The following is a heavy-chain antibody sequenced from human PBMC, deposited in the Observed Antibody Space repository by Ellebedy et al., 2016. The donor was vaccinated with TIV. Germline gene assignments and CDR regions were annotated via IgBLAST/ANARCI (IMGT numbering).Heavy chain of an antibody. CDR2: ISGSGGMM. V-gene: IGHV3-48*03. CDR3: ARRSRGPSYYFDY. CDR1: GFIFSSYY. D-gene: IGHD3-10*01. Sequence: PGGSLRLSCVASGFIFSSYYMTWVRQAPGKGLEWISYISGSGGMMDHADSVKGRFTISRDNAKNSLYLQLSSLRAEDTDVYYCARRSRGPSYYFDYWGQGALVTVSS. J-gene: IGHJ4*02.